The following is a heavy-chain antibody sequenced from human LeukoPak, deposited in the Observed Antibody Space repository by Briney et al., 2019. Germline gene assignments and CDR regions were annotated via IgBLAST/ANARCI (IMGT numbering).Heavy chain of an antibody. D-gene: IGHD3-10*01. J-gene: IGHJ6*03. CDR2: IYTSGST. Sequence: PSETLSLTCTVSGGSISSYYWSWIRQPAGKGLEWIGRIYTSGSTNYNPSLKSRVTISVDTSKNQFSLKLSSVTAADTAVYYCARETFMVRGTPSPLYYYYYYMDVWGKGTTVTISS. V-gene: IGHV4-4*07. CDR3: ARETFMVRGTPSPLYYYYYYMDV. CDR1: GGSISSYY.